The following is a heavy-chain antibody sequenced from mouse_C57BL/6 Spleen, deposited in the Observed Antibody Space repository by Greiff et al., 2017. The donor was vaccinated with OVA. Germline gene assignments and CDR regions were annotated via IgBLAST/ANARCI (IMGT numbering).Heavy chain of an antibody. CDR1: GFTFSDYG. J-gene: IGHJ4*01. V-gene: IGHV5-17*01. Sequence: EVHLVESGGGLVKPGGSLKLSCAASGFTFSDYGMHWVRQAPEKGLEWVAYISSGSSTIYYADTVKGRFTISRDKPKNTLYLQMTSLRSEDTAVYYCTRDGSSYGYALDYWGQGTTVTVSS. CDR3: TRDGSSYGYALDY. D-gene: IGHD1-1*01. CDR2: ISSGSSTI.